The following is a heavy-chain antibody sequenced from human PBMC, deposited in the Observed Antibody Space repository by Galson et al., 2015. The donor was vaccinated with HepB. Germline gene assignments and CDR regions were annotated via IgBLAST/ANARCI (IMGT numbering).Heavy chain of an antibody. CDR2: ISSNGYTI. CDR1: GFTSTNYE. J-gene: IGHJ3*01. V-gene: IGHV3-48*03. D-gene: IGHD3-22*01. Sequence: SLRLSCAAFGFTSTNYEMNWVRQAPGKGLEWISYISSNGYTIYYAESVKGRFSISRDNAKNSLYLQMNNLRAEDTAIYYCARDSSGASTSDAYDLWGQGTMVIVSS. CDR3: ARDSSGASTSDAYDL.